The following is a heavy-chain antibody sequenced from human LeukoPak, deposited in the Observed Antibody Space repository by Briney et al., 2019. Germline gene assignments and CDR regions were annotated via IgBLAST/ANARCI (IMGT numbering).Heavy chain of an antibody. CDR3: ARGEMLRFLEWLRGYYYYGMDV. CDR2: MNPNSGNT. D-gene: IGHD3-3*01. CDR1: GGTFISYA. Sequence: ASVKVSCKASGGTFISYAINWVRQATGQGLEWMGWMNPNSGNTGYAQKFQGRVTMTRNTSISTAYMELSSLRSEDTAVYYCARGEMLRFLEWLRGYYYYGMDVWGQGTTVTVSS. J-gene: IGHJ6*02. V-gene: IGHV1-8*02.